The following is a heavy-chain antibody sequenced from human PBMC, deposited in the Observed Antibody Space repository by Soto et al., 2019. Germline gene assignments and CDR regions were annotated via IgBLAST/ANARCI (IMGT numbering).Heavy chain of an antibody. D-gene: IGHD3-22*01. CDR2: IYSGGST. CDR1: GFTVSSNY. V-gene: IGHV3-66*01. CDR3: ARGGYEYCSDY. Sequence: GGSLRLSCAASGFTVSSNYMSWVRQAPGKGLEWVSVIYSGGSTYYADSVKGRFTISRDNSKNTLYLQMNSLRAEDAAVYYCARGGYEYCSDYWGQGTLVGVSS. J-gene: IGHJ4*02.